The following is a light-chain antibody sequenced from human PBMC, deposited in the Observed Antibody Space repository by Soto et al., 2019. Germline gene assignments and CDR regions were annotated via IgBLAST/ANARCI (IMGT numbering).Light chain of an antibody. V-gene: IGLV2-14*01. Sequence: QSALTQPASVSGSPGQSITISCTGTSSDVGGYNYDSWYQQHPGKAPKLMIFDVNNRPSRVSNRFSDSKSGNTASLTISCLQSEYEADYYCRSYTSSSTYVVGTRTKLTVL. CDR1: SSDVGGYNY. CDR3: RSYTSSSTYV. J-gene: IGLJ1*01. CDR2: DVN.